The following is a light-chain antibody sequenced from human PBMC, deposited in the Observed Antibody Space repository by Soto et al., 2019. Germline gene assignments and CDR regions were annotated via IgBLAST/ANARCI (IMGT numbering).Light chain of an antibody. CDR1: QSLSSSQ. CDR3: QQYGGSPRT. V-gene: IGKV3-20*01. J-gene: IGKJ5*01. Sequence: EIVLTQSPGTLSLSPGERATLSCMASQSLSSSQLAWYQQKPGQAPRLLTHDASSRATGISDRFTGSGSGTDFTLTIARLEPEDFAVYYCQQYGGSPRTFGQGTRLEIK. CDR2: DAS.